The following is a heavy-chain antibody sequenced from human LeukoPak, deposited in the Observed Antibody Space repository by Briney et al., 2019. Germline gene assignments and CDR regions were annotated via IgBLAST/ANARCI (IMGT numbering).Heavy chain of an antibody. D-gene: IGHD1-14*01. Sequence: ASVKVSCKVSGYTLTELSMHWVRQAPGKGLEWMGGFDPEDGETIYAQKFQGRVTITADESTSTAYMELSSLRSEDTAVYYCARGGIARYNWFDPWGQGTLVTVSS. J-gene: IGHJ5*02. V-gene: IGHV1-24*01. CDR2: FDPEDGET. CDR1: GYTLTELS. CDR3: ARGGIARYNWFDP.